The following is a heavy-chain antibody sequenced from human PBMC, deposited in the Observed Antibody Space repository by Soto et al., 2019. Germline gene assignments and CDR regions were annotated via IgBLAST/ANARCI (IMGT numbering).Heavy chain of an antibody. J-gene: IGHJ5*02. Sequence: PRGSLRLSCAASGFAFSSYSMNWVRQAPGKGLEWVSSISSSSSYIYYADSVKGRFTISRDNAKNSLYLQMNSLRAEDTAVYYPARDPITRGAVVVTAINWFDPCRQETLVTVSS. V-gene: IGHV3-21*01. CDR3: ARDPITRGAVVVTAINWFDP. CDR1: GFAFSSYS. D-gene: IGHD2-21*02. CDR2: ISSSSSYI.